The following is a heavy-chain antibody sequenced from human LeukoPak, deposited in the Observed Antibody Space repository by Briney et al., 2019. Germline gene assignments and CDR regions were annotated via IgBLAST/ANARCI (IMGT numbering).Heavy chain of an antibody. V-gene: IGHV3-74*01. CDR2: INSDGSST. J-gene: IGHJ4*02. Sequence: GGSLRLSCAASGFTFSSYWMHWVRQAPGKGLVWVSHINSDGSSTTYADSVKGRFTISRDNAKDTLYLQMNSLRAEDTAVYYCARSATGAYFDSWGQGTLVTVSS. CDR3: ARSATGAYFDS. D-gene: IGHD4/OR15-4a*01. CDR1: GFTFSSYW.